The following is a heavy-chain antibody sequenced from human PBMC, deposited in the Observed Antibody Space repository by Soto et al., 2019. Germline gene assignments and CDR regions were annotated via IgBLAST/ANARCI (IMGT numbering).Heavy chain of an antibody. CDR2: ISGSGGST. CDR1: GFTFSSYA. CDR3: AKGEGRSADYGMDV. J-gene: IGHJ6*02. V-gene: IGHV3-23*01. Sequence: GGSLRLSCAASGFTFSSYAMSWVRQAPGKGLEWVSAISGSGGSTYYADSVKGRFTISRDTSKNTLYLQMNSLRVEDTAVYYCAKGEGRSADYGMDVWGQGTTVTVSS.